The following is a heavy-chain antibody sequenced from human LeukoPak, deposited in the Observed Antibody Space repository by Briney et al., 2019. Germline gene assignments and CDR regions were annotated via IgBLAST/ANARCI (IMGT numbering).Heavy chain of an antibody. D-gene: IGHD4-17*01. J-gene: IGHJ4*02. Sequence: PGGSLRLSCAASGFTFDDYAIHWVRQAPGKGLEWVSGISWNSGSIGYADSVKGRFTISRDNAKNSLYLQMNSLRAEDTALYYCAKDNHGDYSNGLDYWGQGTLVTVSS. V-gene: IGHV3-9*01. CDR1: GFTFDDYA. CDR2: ISWNSGSI. CDR3: AKDNHGDYSNGLDY.